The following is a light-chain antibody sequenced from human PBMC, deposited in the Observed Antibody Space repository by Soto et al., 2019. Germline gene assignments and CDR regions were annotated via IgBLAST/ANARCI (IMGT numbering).Light chain of an antibody. Sequence: QSVLTQPASVSGSPGQSITISCTGTSSDVGSYNFVSWYQQHPGKAPKFIIYEVSKRPSGVSNRFSGSKSGTTASLTISGLQAEDEADYYCCSYVDSTSVIFGGGTKLTVL. J-gene: IGLJ2*01. V-gene: IGLV2-23*02. CDR1: SSDVGSYNF. CDR2: EVS. CDR3: CSYVDSTSVI.